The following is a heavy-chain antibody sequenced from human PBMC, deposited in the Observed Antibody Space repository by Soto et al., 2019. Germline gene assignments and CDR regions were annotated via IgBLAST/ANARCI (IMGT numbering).Heavy chain of an antibody. CDR2: TGGSGGDT. D-gene: IGHD3-3*01. J-gene: IGHJ4*02. CDR1: GFPFSSYA. V-gene: IGHV3-23*01. Sequence: EVQLLASXXGLVQPGGSLRLSCAASGFPFSSYAMSWVRRAPGXGLEWVSATGGSGGDTFYADSVKGRFTVSRDNAENTLSLQLNSLRVEDTAIYYCARRTWRGRADYWGQGILVTVSS. CDR3: ARRTWRGRADY.